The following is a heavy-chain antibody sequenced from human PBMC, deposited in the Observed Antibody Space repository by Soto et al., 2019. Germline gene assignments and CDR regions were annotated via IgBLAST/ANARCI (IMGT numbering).Heavy chain of an antibody. CDR1: GYTFTSYA. V-gene: IGHV1-3*01. Sequence: ASVKVSCKASGYTFTSYAVHWVRQAPGQRLEWMGWINAGNGNTKYSQKFQGRVTITRDTSASTAYMELSSLRSEDTAVYYCARDLLWFGENYYYYYMDVWGKGTTVTVSS. CDR2: INAGNGNT. CDR3: ARDLLWFGENYYYYYMDV. D-gene: IGHD3-10*01. J-gene: IGHJ6*03.